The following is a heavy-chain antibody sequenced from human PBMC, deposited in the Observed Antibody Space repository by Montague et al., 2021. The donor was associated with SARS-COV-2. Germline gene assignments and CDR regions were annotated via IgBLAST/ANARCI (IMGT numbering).Heavy chain of an antibody. J-gene: IGHJ3*02. V-gene: IGHV4-59*02. D-gene: IGHD1-14*01. CDR3: ARETMTADAFDI. CDR2: FYSVGST. CDR1: GASVGSSD. Sequence: SETLSLTCTVSGASVGSSDWGWIRQSPGKGLEWIGYFYSVGSTDYNPSLKSRATISIDTSKNQFSLKLRSVTAADTAVYYCARETMTADAFDIWGQGTMVTVSS.